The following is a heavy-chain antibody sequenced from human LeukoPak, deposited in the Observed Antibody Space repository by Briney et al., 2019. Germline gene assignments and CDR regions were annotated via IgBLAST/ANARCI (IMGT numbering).Heavy chain of an antibody. V-gene: IGHV1-2*02. Sequence: GASVTVSCKASGYTFTGYYMHWVRQAPGQGREWMGWINPNSGGTNYAQKFQGRVTMTRDTSISTAYMELSRLRSDDTAVYYCARGYIVVVPAAMLAGEWGQGTPVTVSS. J-gene: IGHJ4*02. CDR3: ARGYIVVVPAAMLAGE. CDR2: INPNSGGT. D-gene: IGHD2-2*01. CDR1: GYTFTGYY.